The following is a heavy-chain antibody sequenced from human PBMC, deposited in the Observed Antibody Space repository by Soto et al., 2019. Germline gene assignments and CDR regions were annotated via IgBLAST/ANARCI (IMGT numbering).Heavy chain of an antibody. CDR1: GFTFGDYA. CDR2: IRSKANGGTT. V-gene: IGHV3-49*05. CDR3: TRRVDVDTAMVDAFDI. D-gene: IGHD5-18*01. J-gene: IGHJ3*02. Sequence: EVQLVESGGGLVKPGRSLRLSCTASGFTFGDYAMSWFRQAPGKGLERVGFIRSKANGGTTEYAASVKGRFTISRDDSKSIAYLQMNRLKTEDTAVYYCTRRVDVDTAMVDAFDIWGQGTMVTVSS.